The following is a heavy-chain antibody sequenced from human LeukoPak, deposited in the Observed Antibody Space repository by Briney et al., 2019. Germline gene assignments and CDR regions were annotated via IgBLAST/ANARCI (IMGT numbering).Heavy chain of an antibody. J-gene: IGHJ4*02. CDR1: GFTFSSYG. CDR2: IWYDGSNK. Sequence: GGSLRLSCAASGFTFSSYGMHWVRQAPGKGLEWVAVIWYDGSNKYYADSVKGRFTISRDNSKNTLYLQMNSLRAEDTAVYYCAKEYGSGRCYFDYWGQGTLVTVSS. D-gene: IGHD3-10*01. CDR3: AKEYGSGRCYFDY. V-gene: IGHV3-33*06.